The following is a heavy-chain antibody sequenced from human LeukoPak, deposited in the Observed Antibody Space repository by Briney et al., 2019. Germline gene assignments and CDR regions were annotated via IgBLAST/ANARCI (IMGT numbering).Heavy chain of an antibody. V-gene: IGHV1-69*05. CDR1: GGTFSSYA. CDR2: IIPIFGTA. CDR3: TAGDSSSLLGAY. D-gene: IGHD3-22*01. Sequence: SVKVSCKASGGTFSSYAISWVRQAPGQGLEWMGGIIPIFGTANYAQKFQGRVTITTDESTSTAYMELSSLRSEDTAVYYCTAGDSSSLLGAYWGQGTLITVSS. J-gene: IGHJ4*02.